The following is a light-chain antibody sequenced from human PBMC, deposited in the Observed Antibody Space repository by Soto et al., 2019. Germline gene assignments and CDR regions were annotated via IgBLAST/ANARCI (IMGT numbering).Light chain of an antibody. V-gene: IGLV1-40*01. Sequence: QSVLTQPPSVSGAPGQGVTISCTGSRSSIGAGYYVHWYQQLPGTAPKLLIFDTNNRPPGIPDRFSGSKSGTAAFLAITGLQVEDEADYYCQSFDSNLNGYVFGPGTKLNVL. CDR2: DTN. J-gene: IGLJ1*01. CDR3: QSFDSNLNGYV. CDR1: RSSIGAGYY.